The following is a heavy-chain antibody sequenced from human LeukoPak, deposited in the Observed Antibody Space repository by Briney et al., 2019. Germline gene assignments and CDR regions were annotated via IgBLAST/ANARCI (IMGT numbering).Heavy chain of an antibody. CDR2: INPNSGGT. J-gene: IGHJ6*02. Sequence: ASVKVSCKASGYTFTGYYMHWVRQAPGQGLEWMGWINPNSGGTNYAQKFQGRVTMTRDTSISTAYMELSRLRSDDTAVYYCARDRVPNSGSHYDYYYYYGMDVWGQGTTVTVSS. CDR3: ARDRVPNSGSHYDYYYYYGMDV. V-gene: IGHV1-2*02. D-gene: IGHD1-26*01. CDR1: GYTFTGYY.